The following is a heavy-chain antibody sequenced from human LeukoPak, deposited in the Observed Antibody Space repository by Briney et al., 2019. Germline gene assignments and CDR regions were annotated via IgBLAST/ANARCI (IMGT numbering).Heavy chain of an antibody. CDR3: ARSGAYYDFWSGNYYYYYMDV. Sequence: SETLSLTCAVYGGSFSGYYWSWIRQPPGKGLEWIGEINHSGSTNYNPSLKSRVTISVDTSKNQFSLKLSSVTAADTAVYYCARSGAYYDFWSGNYYYYYMDVWGKGTTVTVS. CDR2: INHSGST. V-gene: IGHV4-34*01. J-gene: IGHJ6*03. CDR1: GGSFSGYY. D-gene: IGHD3-3*01.